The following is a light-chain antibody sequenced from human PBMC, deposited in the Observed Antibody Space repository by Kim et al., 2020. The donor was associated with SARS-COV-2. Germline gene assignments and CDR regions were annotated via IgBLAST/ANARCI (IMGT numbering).Light chain of an antibody. CDR3: CSFAGSRNVI. CDR2: VAM. J-gene: IGLJ2*01. V-gene: IGLV2-23*01. Sequence: GQSITISCSGTSSDVGSYHLVSWYQQHPGKAPKLLIYVAMSRPSGVSNRFSGSKSDKTATLTISGLQVEDEADYFCCSFAGSRNVIFGGGTQLTVL. CDR1: SSDVGSYHL.